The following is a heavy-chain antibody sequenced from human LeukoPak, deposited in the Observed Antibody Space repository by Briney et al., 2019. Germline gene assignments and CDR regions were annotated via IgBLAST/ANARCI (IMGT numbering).Heavy chain of an antibody. CDR2: ISGSGGST. J-gene: IGHJ4*01. D-gene: IGHD2-2*01. CDR1: GFTFSSYA. Sequence: PGGSLRLSCAASGFTFSSYAMSWVRQAPGKGLEWVSAISGSGGSTYYADSVKGRFTISRDNSKNTLYLQMNSLSNEDTAVYYCARGDACSNTTCYPLSCFDSWGHGTLVTVSS. V-gene: IGHV3-23*01. CDR3: ARGDACSNTTCYPLSCFDS.